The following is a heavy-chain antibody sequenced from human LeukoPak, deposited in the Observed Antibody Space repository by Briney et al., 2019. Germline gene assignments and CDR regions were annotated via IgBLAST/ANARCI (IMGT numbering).Heavy chain of an antibody. Sequence: TSETLSLTCAVSGYSISSGYYWGWIRQPPGKGLEWIGSIYHSGSTYYNPSLKSRVTISVDTSKNQFSLKLSSVTAADTAVYYCASARPGDQYYYYYMDVWGKGTTVTVSS. J-gene: IGHJ6*03. V-gene: IGHV4-38-2*01. CDR2: IYHSGST. CDR3: ASARPGDQYYYYYMDV. D-gene: IGHD2-21*02. CDR1: GYSISSGYY.